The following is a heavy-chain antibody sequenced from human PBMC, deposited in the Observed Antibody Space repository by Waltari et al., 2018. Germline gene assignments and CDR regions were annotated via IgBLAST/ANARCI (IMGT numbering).Heavy chain of an antibody. V-gene: IGHV3-21*01. CDR2: ISSSSSYI. CDR3: ARDPDYEISAGWFDP. Sequence: EVQLVESGGGLVTPGGSLRLSCAPSGSTFRRYSINWFRQATGKGLEWFSSISSSSSYIYYADSMKSRFTISRDNAKNSLYLQMNSLRAEDTAVYDCARDPDYEISAGWFDPWGQGTLVTVSS. J-gene: IGHJ5*02. CDR1: GSTFRRYS. D-gene: IGHD3-22*01.